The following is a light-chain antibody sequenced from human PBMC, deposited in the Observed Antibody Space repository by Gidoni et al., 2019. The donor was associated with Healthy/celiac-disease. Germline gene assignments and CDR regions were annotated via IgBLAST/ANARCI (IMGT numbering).Light chain of an antibody. CDR3: MQALQTPYI. J-gene: IGKJ2*01. V-gene: IGKV2-28*01. CDR2: LGS. CDR1: QSLLHSNGYNY. Sequence: DIVMTQSPLSLPVTPGEPPSISCRSSQSLLHSNGYNYLDWYLQKPGQSPQLLIYLGSNRAAGVPDRFSGSGSSTDFTLKISRVEAEDVGVYYCMQALQTPYIFGQGTKLEIK.